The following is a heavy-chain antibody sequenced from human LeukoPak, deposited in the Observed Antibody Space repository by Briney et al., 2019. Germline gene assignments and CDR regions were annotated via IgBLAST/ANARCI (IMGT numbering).Heavy chain of an antibody. CDR2: IYYSGST. J-gene: IGHJ6*04. V-gene: IGHV4-39*01. CDR1: GGSISSSSYY. CDR3: ARGLTLYSGSYYPQDV. D-gene: IGHD1-26*01. Sequence: SETLSLTCTVSGGSISSSSYYWGWIRQPPGKGLEWIGSIYYSGSTYYNPSLKSRVTISVDTSKNQFSLKLSSVTAADTAVYYCARGLTLYSGSYYPQDVWGKGTTATVSS.